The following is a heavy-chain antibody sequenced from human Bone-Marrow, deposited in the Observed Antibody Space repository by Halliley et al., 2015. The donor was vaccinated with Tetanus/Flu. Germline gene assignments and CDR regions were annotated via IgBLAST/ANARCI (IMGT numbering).Heavy chain of an antibody. CDR3: ARGLRGDAFDI. Sequence: GVEWVSYISSSSSYINYADAVKGRFTISRDNAKKSLYLQLNSLRAEDTAVYYCARGLRGDAFDIWGQGTMVTVSS. CDR2: ISSSSSYI. J-gene: IGHJ3*02. V-gene: IGHV3-11*05.